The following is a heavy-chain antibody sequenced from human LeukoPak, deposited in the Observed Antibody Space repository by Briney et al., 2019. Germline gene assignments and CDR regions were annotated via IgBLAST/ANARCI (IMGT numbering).Heavy chain of an antibody. Sequence: GGSLRLSCAASGFTVTTHYMTWVRQAPGKGLEWVSLTYSAGNTNYADSVKGRFSTSRDNSKNTLYLQMNSLRAEDTAVYYCARGDYGDLNFDYWGQGTLVTVSS. D-gene: IGHD4-17*01. V-gene: IGHV3-66*01. CDR3: ARGDYGDLNFDY. CDR2: TYSAGNT. CDR1: GFTVTTHY. J-gene: IGHJ4*02.